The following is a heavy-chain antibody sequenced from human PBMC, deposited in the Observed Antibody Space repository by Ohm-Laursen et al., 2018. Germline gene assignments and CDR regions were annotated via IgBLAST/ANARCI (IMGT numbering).Heavy chain of an antibody. CDR1: GVTLSRHS. CDR3: AKDIVADYYYGMDV. V-gene: IGHV3-21*04. Sequence: SLRLSCTASGVTLSRHSMNWVRQAPGKGLEWVSSIVVNSDVTYYGDSVKGRFTISRDNAKNSLYLQMNSLRAEDTALYYCAKDIVADYYYGMDVWGQGTTVTVSS. J-gene: IGHJ6*02. D-gene: IGHD5-12*01. CDR2: IVVNSDVT.